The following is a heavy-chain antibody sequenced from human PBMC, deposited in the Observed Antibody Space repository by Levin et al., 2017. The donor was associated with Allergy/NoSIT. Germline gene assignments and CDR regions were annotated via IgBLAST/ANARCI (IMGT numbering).Heavy chain of an antibody. D-gene: IGHD3-3*01. CDR2: ISDSGGRT. Sequence: ETLSLTCAASGFTFSSFAMSWVRQAPGKGLEWVSTISDSGGRTFYADSVEGRFTVSRDNSKSTLYLHMSSLGADDTAVYYCAKFSSVTYSLAFDYWGQGTLVTVSS. CDR1: GFTFSSFA. V-gene: IGHV3-23*01. J-gene: IGHJ4*02. CDR3: AKFSSVTYSLAFDY.